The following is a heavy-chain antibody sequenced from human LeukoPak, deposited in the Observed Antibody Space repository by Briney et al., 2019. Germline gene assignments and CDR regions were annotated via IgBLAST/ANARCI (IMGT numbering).Heavy chain of an antibody. D-gene: IGHD4-17*01. V-gene: IGHV3-23*01. CDR1: GFTFSSYG. Sequence: GGSLRLSCAASGFTFSSYGMSWVRQAPGKGLEWVSAISGSGGSTYYADSVKGRFTISRDNSKNTLYLQMNSLRAEDTAVYYCATRKIEDYGDYWGAFDIWGQGTMVTVSS. CDR3: ATRKIEDYGDYWGAFDI. CDR2: ISGSGGST. J-gene: IGHJ3*02.